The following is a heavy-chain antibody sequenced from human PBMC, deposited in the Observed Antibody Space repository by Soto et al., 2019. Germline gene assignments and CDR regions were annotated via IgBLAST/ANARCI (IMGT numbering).Heavy chain of an antibody. V-gene: IGHV3-30-3*01. CDR3: ARAKADPGWFDP. CDR1: GFTFSSYA. J-gene: IGHJ5*02. CDR2: ISYDGSNK. Sequence: QVPLVESGGGVVQPGRSLRLSCAASGFTFSSYAMHCVRQAPGKGLAWVAVISYDGSNKYYADSVKGGFTISRDNSKNTLYLQMNSRRGEDTAVYYCARAKADPGWFDPWGQGTLVTVSS. D-gene: IGHD3-10*01.